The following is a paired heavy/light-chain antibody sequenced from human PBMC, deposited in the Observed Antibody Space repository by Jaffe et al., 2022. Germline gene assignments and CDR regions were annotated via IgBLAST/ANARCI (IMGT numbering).Light chain of an antibody. CDR1: FGSVSTTHY. V-gene: IGLV8-61*02. Sequence: QTVVTQEPSFSVSPGGTVTLTCGLSFGSVSTTHYPSWYQQTPGQTPRTLIHNTNIRSSGVPDYFSGSILGNKAALTITGAQADDESHYFCVLYLGGGLWVFGGGTKLTVL. J-gene: IGLJ3*02. CDR2: NTN. CDR3: VLYLGGGLWV.
Heavy chain of an antibody. D-gene: IGHD4-4*01. Sequence: QVQLVESGGGVVQPGGSLRLSCAASGFTFSSYGMHWVRQAPGKGLEWVALIRYDGRYQYYVDSVRGRFTISRDNSKNTLYLQMSSLRPEDTAVYYCLTTVDSDAGLGGYWGQGTLVTVSS. CDR1: GFTFSSYG. V-gene: IGHV3-30*02. J-gene: IGHJ4*02. CDR2: IRYDGRYQ. CDR3: LTTVDSDAGLGGY.